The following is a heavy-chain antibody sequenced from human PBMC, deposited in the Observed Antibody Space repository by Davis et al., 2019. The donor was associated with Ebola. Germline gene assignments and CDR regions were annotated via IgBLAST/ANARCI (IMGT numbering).Heavy chain of an antibody. CDR3: AKRLPTAIVWFDP. D-gene: IGHD2-2*01. CDR2: ISYDGSNK. Sequence: SLKISCAASGFTFSSYSMNWVRQAPGKGLEWVAVISYDGSNKYYADSVKGRFTISRDNSKNTLYLQMNSLRAEDTAVYYCAKRLPTAIVWFDPWGQGTLVTVSS. CDR1: GFTFSSYS. J-gene: IGHJ5*02. V-gene: IGHV3-30*18.